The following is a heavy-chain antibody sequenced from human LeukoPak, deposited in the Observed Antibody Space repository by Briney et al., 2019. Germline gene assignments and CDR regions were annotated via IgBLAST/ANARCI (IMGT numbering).Heavy chain of an antibody. CDR3: SGGGSSWYFDY. Sequence: ASVKVSRKASGYTFTSYYMHWVRQAPGQGLEWMGIINPSGGSTSYAQKFQGRVTMTRDTSTSTVYMELSSLRSEDTAVYYCSGGGSSWYFDYWGQGTLVTVSS. V-gene: IGHV1-46*01. CDR2: INPSGGST. D-gene: IGHD6-13*01. CDR1: GYTFTSYY. J-gene: IGHJ4*02.